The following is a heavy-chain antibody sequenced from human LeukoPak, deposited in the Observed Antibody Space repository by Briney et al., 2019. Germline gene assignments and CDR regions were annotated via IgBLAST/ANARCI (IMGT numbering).Heavy chain of an antibody. J-gene: IGHJ4*02. CDR3: ARVLRMGSGGPPHPLGYFDY. Sequence: ASVKVSCKASGYTFTSYYMHWVRQAPGQGLEWMGIINPSGGSTSYAQKFQGRVTMTRDMSTSTAYMELSSLRSDDTAVYYCARVLRMGSGGPPHPLGYFDYWGQGTLVTVSS. CDR1: GYTFTSYY. V-gene: IGHV1-46*01. CDR2: INPSGGST. D-gene: IGHD2-15*01.